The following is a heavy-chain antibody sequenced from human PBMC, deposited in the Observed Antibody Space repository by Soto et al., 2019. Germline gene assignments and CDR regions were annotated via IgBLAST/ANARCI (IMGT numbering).Heavy chain of an antibody. CDR1: GYTFTGYY. V-gene: IGHV1-2*02. Sequence: ASVKVSCKASGYTFTGYYMHWVRQAPGQGLEWMGWINPNSGGTNYAQKFQGRVTMTRDTSISTAYMELSRLRSDDTAVYYCAGKDSGSYYADAFDIWGQGTMVTVS. CDR3: AGKDSGSYYADAFDI. CDR2: INPNSGGT. J-gene: IGHJ3*02. D-gene: IGHD1-26*01.